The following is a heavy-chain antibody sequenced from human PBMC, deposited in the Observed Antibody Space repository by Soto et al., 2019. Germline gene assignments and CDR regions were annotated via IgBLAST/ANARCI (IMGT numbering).Heavy chain of an antibody. CDR3: AKYYYDSSGYVSPIDAFDI. CDR1: GFTFSSYA. D-gene: IGHD3-22*01. V-gene: IGHV3-23*01. J-gene: IGHJ3*02. Sequence: GGSLRLSCAASGFTFSSYAMSWVRQAPGKGLEWVSAISGSGGSTYYADSVKGRFTISRDNSKNTLYLQMNSLRAEDTAVYYCAKYYYDSSGYVSPIDAFDIWGQGTMVTVSS. CDR2: ISGSGGST.